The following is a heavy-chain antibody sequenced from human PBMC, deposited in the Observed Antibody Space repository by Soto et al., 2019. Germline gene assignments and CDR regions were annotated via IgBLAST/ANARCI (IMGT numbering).Heavy chain of an antibody. D-gene: IGHD2-15*01. CDR2: ISSSSSTI. V-gene: IGHV3-48*02. CDR3: ARDAPRCSGCTCLDY. CDR1: GFTFSSFS. J-gene: IGHJ4*02. Sequence: EVQLMESGGGLVQPGGSLRLSCAASGFTFSSFSMHWVRQAPGKGLEWVSYISSSSSTIYYADSVRGRFTISRDNAKNSLYLQMNSLRDEDTAVFYCARDAPRCSGCTCLDYWGQGTLVTVSS.